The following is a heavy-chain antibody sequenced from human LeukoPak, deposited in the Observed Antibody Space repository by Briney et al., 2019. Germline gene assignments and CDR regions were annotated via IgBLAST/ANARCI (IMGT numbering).Heavy chain of an antibody. V-gene: IGHV1-3*01. CDR1: GYTFTSYA. CDR3: ARSLYYYGSGSYYNGVEDYYYYGMDV. CDR2: INAGNGNT. J-gene: IGHJ6*02. D-gene: IGHD3-10*01. Sequence: ASVKVSCKASGYTFTSYAMHWVRQAPGQRLEWMGWINAGNGNTKYSQKFRGRVTITRDTSASTAYMELGSLRSEDTAVYYCARSLYYYGSGSYYNGVEDYYYYGMDVWGQGTTVTVSS.